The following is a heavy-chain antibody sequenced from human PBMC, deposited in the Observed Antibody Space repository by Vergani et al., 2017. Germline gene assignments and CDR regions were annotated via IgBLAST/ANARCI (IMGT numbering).Heavy chain of an antibody. D-gene: IGHD3-10*01. V-gene: IGHV3-21*06. CDR3: ARDQGSGTNRHHYGMNI. CDR2: ISSSGNYV. CDR1: GFTFGSYS. J-gene: IGHJ6*02. Sequence: EENLVESGGGLVKPGGSLRLSCVASGFTFGSYSVNWVRQAPGRGLEWVSSISSSGNYVYYTASVKGRFSISRDNAKSLLSLKMKSLRADDTAVYYCARDQGSGTNRHHYGMNIWGQGTTLTVSS.